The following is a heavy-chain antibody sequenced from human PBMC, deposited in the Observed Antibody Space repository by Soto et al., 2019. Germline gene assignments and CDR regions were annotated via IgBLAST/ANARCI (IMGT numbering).Heavy chain of an antibody. J-gene: IGHJ6*02. Sequence: ASVKVSCKASGYTFPSYDINWVRQATGQGLEWMGWMNPNSGNTGYAQKFQGRVTMTRNTSISTAYMELSSLRSEDTAVYYCARVLSWASYYDFWSGYYNYYYYGMDVWGQGTTVTVS. V-gene: IGHV1-8*01. CDR3: ARVLSWASYYDFWSGYYNYYYYGMDV. CDR2: MNPNSGNT. D-gene: IGHD3-3*01. CDR1: GYTFPSYD.